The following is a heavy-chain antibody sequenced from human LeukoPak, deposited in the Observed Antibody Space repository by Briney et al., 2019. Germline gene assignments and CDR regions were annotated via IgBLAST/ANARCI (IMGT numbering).Heavy chain of an antibody. CDR1: GFTFSTYG. Sequence: GGTLRLSCVASGFTFSTYGMSWVRQAPGKGLEWVSAISGSGGSTYYADSVKGRFTISRDNSKNALYLQMNSLRAEDTAVYYCAKDGGEYYDILTGYYPRLYYMDVWGKGTTVTISS. D-gene: IGHD3-9*01. V-gene: IGHV3-23*01. CDR3: AKDGGEYYDILTGYYPRLYYMDV. J-gene: IGHJ6*03. CDR2: ISGSGGST.